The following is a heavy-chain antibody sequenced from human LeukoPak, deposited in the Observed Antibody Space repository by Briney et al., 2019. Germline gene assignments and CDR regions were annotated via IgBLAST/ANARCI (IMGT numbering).Heavy chain of an antibody. CDR2: IYYSGST. V-gene: IGHV4-59*12. J-gene: IGHJ4*02. D-gene: IGHD3-22*01. CDR3: ARFAYVSSYYGQRGDY. CDR1: GGSISSYY. Sequence: SETLSLTCTVSGGSISSYYWSWIRQPPGKGLEWIGYIYYSGSTNYNPSLKSRVTISVDTSKNQFSLKLASVTAADTAVYYCARFAYVSSYYGQRGDYWGQGTQVSVSS.